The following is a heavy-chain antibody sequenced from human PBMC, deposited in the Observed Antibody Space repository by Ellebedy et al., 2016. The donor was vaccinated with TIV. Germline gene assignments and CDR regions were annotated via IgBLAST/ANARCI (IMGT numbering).Heavy chain of an antibody. Sequence: YHALDSVKGRFTIYRDNSKNSLYLQMNSLTTEDTALYYCGRGTVGATLIDYWGQGTLVTVSS. D-gene: IGHD1-26*01. V-gene: IGHV3-43*01. J-gene: IGHJ4*02. CDR3: GRGTVGATLIDY.